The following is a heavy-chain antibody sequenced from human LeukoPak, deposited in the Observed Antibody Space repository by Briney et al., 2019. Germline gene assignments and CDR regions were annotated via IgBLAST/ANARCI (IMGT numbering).Heavy chain of an antibody. CDR1: GGSISSYY. CDR3: ARGATVTTVAFDI. Sequence: PSETLSLTCTVSGGSISSYYWSWIRQPPGKGLEWIGYIYYSGSTNCNPSLKSRVTISVDTSKNQFSLKLSFVTAADTAVYYCARGATVTTVAFDIWGQGTMVTVSS. J-gene: IGHJ3*02. CDR2: IYYSGST. D-gene: IGHD4-17*01. V-gene: IGHV4-59*08.